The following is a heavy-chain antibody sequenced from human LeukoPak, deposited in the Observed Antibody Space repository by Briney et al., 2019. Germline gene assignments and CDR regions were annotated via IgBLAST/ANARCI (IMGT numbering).Heavy chain of an antibody. V-gene: IGHV4-4*07. CDR2: IYTSGST. CDR1: GGSISSYY. J-gene: IGHJ6*03. D-gene: IGHD5-12*01. CDR3: ARDRDIVATIPSYYYYYYMDV. Sequence: SETLSLTCTVSGGSISSYYWSWTRQPAGKGLEWIGRIYTSGSTNYNPSLKSRVTMSVDTSKNQFSLKLSSVTAADTAVYYCARDRDIVATIPSYYYYYYMDVWGKGTTVTVSS.